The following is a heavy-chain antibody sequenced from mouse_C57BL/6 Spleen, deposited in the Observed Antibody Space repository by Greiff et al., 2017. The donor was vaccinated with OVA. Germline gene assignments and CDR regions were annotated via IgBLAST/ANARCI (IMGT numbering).Heavy chain of an antibody. V-gene: IGHV1-69*01. CDR3: ARGDSSGYFY. CDR2: IDPSDSYT. D-gene: IGHD3-2*02. Sequence: QVQLQQSGAELVMPGASVKLSCKASGYTFTSYWMHWVKQRPGQGLEWIGEIDPSDSYTNYNQKFKGKSTLTVDKSSSTAYMQLSSLTSEDSAVYYCARGDSSGYFYWGQGTTLTVSS. J-gene: IGHJ2*01. CDR1: GYTFTSYW.